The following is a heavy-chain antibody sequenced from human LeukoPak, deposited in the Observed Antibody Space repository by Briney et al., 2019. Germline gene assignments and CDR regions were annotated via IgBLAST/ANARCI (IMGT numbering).Heavy chain of an antibody. J-gene: IGHJ5*02. CDR2: ISWNSGSI. CDR3: AKDSFGAMVNWFDP. V-gene: IGHV3-9*01. CDR1: AFTFDDYS. D-gene: IGHD5-18*01. Sequence: PRKSLTLSCPAAAFTFDDYSMHWVRQAPRKVLEWVSCISWNSGSIGYADSVKGRFSICRDKAKICLYLQMNSLRAEDTALYYCAKDSFGAMVNWFDPWGQGTLVTVSS.